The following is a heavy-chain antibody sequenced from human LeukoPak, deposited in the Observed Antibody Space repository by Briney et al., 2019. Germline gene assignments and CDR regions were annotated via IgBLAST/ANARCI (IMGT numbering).Heavy chain of an antibody. CDR3: AKNGQSGFSFDP. D-gene: IGHD3-3*01. J-gene: IGHJ5*02. Sequence: PSETLSLTCAVYGGSLNVNYWSWIRQPPGKGLEWIREGDHSGGTKYNPSLKSRVTISADSSKNQFSLKLSSVTAADTAVYYCAKNGQSGFSFDPWGQGTLVTVSS. CDR2: GDHSGGT. CDR1: GGSLNVNY. V-gene: IGHV4-34*01.